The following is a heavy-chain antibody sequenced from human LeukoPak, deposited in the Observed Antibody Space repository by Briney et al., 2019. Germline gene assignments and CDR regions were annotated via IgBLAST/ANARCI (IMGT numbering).Heavy chain of an antibody. CDR1: GGSISSYY. D-gene: IGHD6-6*01. Sequence: SETLSLTCTVSGGSISSYYWSWIRQPPGKGLEWIGYIYYSGSTNYNPSLKSRVTISVDTSKNQFSLKLSSVTAADTAVYYCARGTTSARLLYWGQGTLVTVSS. J-gene: IGHJ4*02. V-gene: IGHV4-59*01. CDR2: IYYSGST. CDR3: ARGTTSARLLY.